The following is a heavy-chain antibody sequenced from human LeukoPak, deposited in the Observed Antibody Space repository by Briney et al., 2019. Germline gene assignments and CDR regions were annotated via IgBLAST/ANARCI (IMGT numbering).Heavy chain of an antibody. D-gene: IGHD5-12*01. CDR3: ARRLSGYDFWSDY. CDR1: GGSISSSSYY. J-gene: IGHJ4*02. Sequence: SETLSLTCTASGGSISSSSYYWGWIRQPPGKGLEWIGSIYYSGSTYYNPSLKSRVTISVDTSKNQFSLKLSSVTAADTAVYYCARRLSGYDFWSDYWGQGTLVTVSS. CDR2: IYYSGST. V-gene: IGHV4-39*01.